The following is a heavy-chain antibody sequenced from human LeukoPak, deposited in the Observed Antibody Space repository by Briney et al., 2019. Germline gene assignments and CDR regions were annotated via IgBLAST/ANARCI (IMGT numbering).Heavy chain of an antibody. J-gene: IGHJ3*02. CDR2: ISYTGSA. CDR3: AGRVGDSAFDI. V-gene: IGHV4-59*08. Sequence: SETLSLTCTVSGGSISSYYWSWIRQPPGKGLEWIGYISYTGSANYNPPLKSRVTISVDTSKNKFSLKLSSVTAADTAVYYCAGRVGDSAFDIWGPGTMVTVSS. CDR1: GGSISSYY. D-gene: IGHD1-26*01.